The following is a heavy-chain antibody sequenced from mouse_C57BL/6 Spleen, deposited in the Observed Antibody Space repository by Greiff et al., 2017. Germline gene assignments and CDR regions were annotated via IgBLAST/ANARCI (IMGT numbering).Heavy chain of an antibody. J-gene: IGHJ3*01. CDR1: GYTFTGYW. CDR3: ARGMGHSNCGSWFAY. Sequence: QVQLQQSGAELMKPGASVKLSCKATGYTFTGYWIEWVKQRPGHGLEWIGEILPGSGSTNYNEKFKGKATLTADTSSNTAYMQLSSLTTEDSAIFCGARGMGHSNCGSWFAYWGHGTLVTVSA. D-gene: IGHD2-5*01. V-gene: IGHV1-9*01. CDR2: ILPGSGST.